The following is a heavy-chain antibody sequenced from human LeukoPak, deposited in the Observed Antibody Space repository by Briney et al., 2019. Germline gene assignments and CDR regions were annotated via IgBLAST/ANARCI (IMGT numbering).Heavy chain of an antibody. CDR1: GFTFSSYA. J-gene: IGHJ4*02. Sequence: GGSLRLSCAASGFTFSSYAMSWVRQAPGKGLEWVSAISGSGGSTYYADSVKVRFTISRDNSKNTLYLQMNSLRAEDTAVYYCANRDIVVVVAATQDYWGQGTLVTVSS. CDR2: ISGSGGST. D-gene: IGHD2-15*01. CDR3: ANRDIVVVVAATQDY. V-gene: IGHV3-23*01.